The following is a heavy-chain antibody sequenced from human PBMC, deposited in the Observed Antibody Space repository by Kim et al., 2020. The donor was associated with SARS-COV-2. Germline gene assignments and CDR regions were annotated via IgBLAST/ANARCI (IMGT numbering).Heavy chain of an antibody. CDR1: GGTFSSYA. CDR3: ARDHPTPNAFDI. J-gene: IGHJ3*02. CDR2: IIPIFGTA. V-gene: IGHV1-69*13. Sequence: SVKVSCKASGGTFSSYAISWVRQAPGQGLEWMGGIIPIFGTANYAQKFQGRVTITADESTSTAYMELSSLRSEDTAVYYCARDHPTPNAFDIWGQGTMVTVSS.